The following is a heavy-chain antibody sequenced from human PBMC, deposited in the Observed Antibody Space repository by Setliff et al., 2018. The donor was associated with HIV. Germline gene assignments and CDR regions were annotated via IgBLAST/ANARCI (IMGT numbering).Heavy chain of an antibody. CDR2: MNPSGGST. V-gene: IGHV1-46*01. J-gene: IGHJ6*02. CDR1: EYTFTNYY. D-gene: IGHD3-22*01. Sequence: RASVKVSYKASEYTFTNYYIHWVRQGPGQGLEWVGIMNPSGGSTTYAQKFQDRVTMTRDTSTSTGYMELRSLRSEDTAVYYCARGSDASGYYPIYYYYGMDVWGQGTTVTVSS. CDR3: ARGSDASGYYPIYYYYGMDV.